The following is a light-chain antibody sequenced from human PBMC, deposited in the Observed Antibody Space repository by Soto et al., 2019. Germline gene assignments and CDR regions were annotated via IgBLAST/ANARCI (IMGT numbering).Light chain of an antibody. CDR2: SAS. Sequence: DIVMTQSPDSLAVSLGERATINCKSSQSVLYSSNNKNYLAWYQKKPGQPPKLLIYSASTRESGVPDRFSGSGSGTDFTLTISSLQAEDVAVYYCQQYYSTPITFGQGTRLEIK. CDR3: QQYYSTPIT. V-gene: IGKV4-1*01. J-gene: IGKJ5*01. CDR1: QSVLYSSNNKNY.